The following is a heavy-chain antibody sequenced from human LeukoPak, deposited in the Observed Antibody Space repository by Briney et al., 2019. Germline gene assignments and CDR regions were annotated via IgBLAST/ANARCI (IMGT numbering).Heavy chain of an antibody. CDR3: AFGEFGVFWFDP. J-gene: IGHJ5*02. V-gene: IGHV1-69*05. CDR1: GGTFSSYA. D-gene: IGHD3-10*01. CDR2: IIPIFGTA. Sequence: SVKVSCKASGGTFSSYAISWVRQAPGQGLEWMGRIIPIFGTANYAQKFQGRVTITTDESTSTAYMELSSLRSEDTAVYYCAFGEFGVFWFDPWGQGILVTVSS.